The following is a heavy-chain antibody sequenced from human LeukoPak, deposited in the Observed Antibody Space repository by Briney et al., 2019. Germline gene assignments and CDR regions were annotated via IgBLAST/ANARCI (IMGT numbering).Heavy chain of an antibody. V-gene: IGHV1-18*01. CDR1: GYSFNSYG. J-gene: IGHJ4*02. D-gene: IGHD2-15*01. CDR3: ARCPTQDCSGGSYVY. Sequence: GASVKVSCKASGYSFNSYGISWVRQAPGQGLEWMGWISGYNGNAKYAQKLQGRITMTTDISTSTAYMELRSLRSDDTAVYYCARCPTQDCSGGSYVYWGQGTLVTVSS. CDR2: ISGYNGNA.